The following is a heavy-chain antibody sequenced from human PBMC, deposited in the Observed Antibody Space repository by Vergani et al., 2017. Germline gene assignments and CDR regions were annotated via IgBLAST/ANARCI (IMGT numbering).Heavy chain of an antibody. CDR1: GFTFSSYA. D-gene: IGHD5-18*01. CDR2: ISYDGSNK. J-gene: IGHJ4*02. Sequence: QVQLVESGGGVVQPGRSLRLSCAASGFTFSSYAMPWVRQAPGQGLEWVAVISYDGSNKYYADSVKGRFTISRDNSKNTLYLQMNSLRAEDTAVYYCARDRRSAMTWAFDYWGQGTLVTVSS. V-gene: IGHV3-30-3*01. CDR3: ARDRRSAMTWAFDY.